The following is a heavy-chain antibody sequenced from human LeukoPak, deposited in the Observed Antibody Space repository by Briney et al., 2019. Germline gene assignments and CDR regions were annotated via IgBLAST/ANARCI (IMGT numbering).Heavy chain of an antibody. V-gene: IGHV3-7*03. D-gene: IGHD4/OR15-4a*01. CDR1: GFTFSNYC. Sequence: SGGSLRLSWAASGFTFSNYCMSGVRQAPVKGLEWGASIKQDGGEKYYVDSVKGRFTISRDSAKNSLYLQMNSLRAADTAVYYCARVDSGHTLDYWGQGTLVTVSS. CDR3: ARVDSGHTLDY. J-gene: IGHJ4*02. CDR2: IKQDGGEK.